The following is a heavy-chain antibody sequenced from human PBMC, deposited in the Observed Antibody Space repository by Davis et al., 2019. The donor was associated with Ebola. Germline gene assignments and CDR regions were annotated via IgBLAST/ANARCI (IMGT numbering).Heavy chain of an antibody. Sequence: SETLSLTCTVSGGSISSYYWSWIRQPPGKGLEWIGEINHSGSTNYNPSLKSRVTISVDTSKNQFSLKLSSVTAADTAVYYCARDRGDYAPFDYWGQGTLVTVSS. J-gene: IGHJ4*02. D-gene: IGHD4-17*01. CDR2: INHSGST. V-gene: IGHV4-34*01. CDR1: GGSISSYY. CDR3: ARDRGDYAPFDY.